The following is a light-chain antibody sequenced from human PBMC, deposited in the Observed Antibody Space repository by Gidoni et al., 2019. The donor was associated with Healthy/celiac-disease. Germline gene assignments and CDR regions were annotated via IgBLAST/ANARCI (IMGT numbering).Light chain of an antibody. CDR3: QQYDNLPRT. J-gene: IGKJ2*01. V-gene: IGKV1-33*01. CDR1: QYISKY. Sequence: DIQMTQSPSSLSASVGDRVTITCQASQYISKYLNLYQQKPGKAPKLLIYDASNLETGVPSRFSGSGSGTDFTFTISSLQPEDIATYYCQQYDNLPRTFGQXTKLEIK. CDR2: DAS.